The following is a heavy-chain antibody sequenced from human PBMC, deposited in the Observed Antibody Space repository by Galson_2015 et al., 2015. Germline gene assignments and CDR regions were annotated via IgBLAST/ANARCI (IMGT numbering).Heavy chain of an antibody. CDR3: AGADYGASVGNYYYGMDV. D-gene: IGHD4-17*01. CDR2: VSSGGST. CDR1: GVTVSSNY. V-gene: IGHV3-66*02. Sequence: SLRLSCAASGVTVSSNYMSWVRQTPGKGLEWVSVVSSGGSTYYADSVKGRFTIARDNSKNTLYLQMKSLRGEDTAVYYGAGADYGASVGNYYYGMDVWGQGTTVTVSS. J-gene: IGHJ6*02.